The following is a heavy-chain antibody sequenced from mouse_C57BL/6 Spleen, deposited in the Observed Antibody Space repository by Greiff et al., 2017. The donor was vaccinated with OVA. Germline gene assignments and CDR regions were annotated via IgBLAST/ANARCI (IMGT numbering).Heavy chain of an antibody. Sequence: EVQLQQSVAELVRPGASVKLSCTASGFNFKNTYMPWVQQTPEQGLEWIGRIDPENGNPTYSSNFPGKATLPAATSSTTAYLQLSSLTAEDTAIDYGARGTTGVPCYVDYWGQGTTLTVSA. V-gene: IGHV14-3*01. J-gene: IGHJ2*01. CDR2: IDPENGNP. D-gene: IGHD5-1*01. CDR1: GFNFKNTY. CDR3: ARGTTGVPCYVDY.